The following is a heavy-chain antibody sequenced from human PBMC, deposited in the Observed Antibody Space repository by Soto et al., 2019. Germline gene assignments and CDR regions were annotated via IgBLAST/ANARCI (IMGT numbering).Heavy chain of an antibody. J-gene: IGHJ6*02. V-gene: IGHV3-49*03. CDR1: GFTFGDYA. CDR2: IRSKAYGGTT. D-gene: IGHD3-3*01. CDR3: TRDLTIPLPYGMDV. Sequence: GGSLRLSCTASGFTFGDYAMSWFRQAPGKGLEWVGFIRSKAYGGTTEYAASVKGRFTISRDDSKSIAYLQMNSLKTEDTAVYYCTRDLTIPLPYGMDVWGQGTTVTVSS.